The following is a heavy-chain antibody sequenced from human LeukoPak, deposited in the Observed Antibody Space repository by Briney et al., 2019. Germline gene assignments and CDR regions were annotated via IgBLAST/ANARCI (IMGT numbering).Heavy chain of an antibody. CDR1: GGSISSDY. D-gene: IGHD6-13*01. V-gene: IGHV4-59*01. CDR3: ARGLALTAAGPNDAFDI. J-gene: IGHJ3*02. Sequence: SETLSLTCTVSGGSISSDYWSWIRQPPGKGLEWIGYIYYSGSTNYNPSLKSRVTISVDTSKNQFSLKLSSVTAADTAVYYCARGLALTAAGPNDAFDIWGQGTMVTVSS. CDR2: IYYSGST.